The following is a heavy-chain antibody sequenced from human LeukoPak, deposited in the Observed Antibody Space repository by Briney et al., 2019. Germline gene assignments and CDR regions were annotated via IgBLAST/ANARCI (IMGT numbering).Heavy chain of an antibody. CDR3: ARVQSGYMAIDY. V-gene: IGHV3-21*01. D-gene: IGHD5-18*01. J-gene: IGHJ4*02. CDR2: ISSSSSYI. Sequence: GGSLRLSCAASGFTFSSYSMNWVRQAPGKGLEWVSSISSSSSYIYYADSVKGRFTISRDNAKNSLYLQMNSLRAEDTAVYYCARVQSGYMAIDYWGQGTLVTVSS. CDR1: GFTFSSYS.